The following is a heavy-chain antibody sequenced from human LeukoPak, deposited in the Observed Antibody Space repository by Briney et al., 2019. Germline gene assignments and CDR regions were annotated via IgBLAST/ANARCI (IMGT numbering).Heavy chain of an antibody. Sequence: SVKVSCKASGGTFSSYTISWVRQAPGQGLEWMGRIIPILGIANYAQKFQGRVTITADKSTSTAYMELSSLRSEDTAVYYCAGALTYYYDSSGYFGGYWGQGTLVTVSS. CDR3: AGALTYYYDSSGYFGGY. D-gene: IGHD3-22*01. J-gene: IGHJ4*02. V-gene: IGHV1-69*02. CDR2: IIPILGIA. CDR1: GGTFSSYT.